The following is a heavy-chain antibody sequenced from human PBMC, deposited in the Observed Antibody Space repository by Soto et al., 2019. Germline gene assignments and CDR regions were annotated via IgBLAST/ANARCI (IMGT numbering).Heavy chain of an antibody. V-gene: IGHV3-21*01. Sequence: EVQLVESGGGLVKPGGSLRLSCAASGFTFNNYKMNWVRQAPGKGLECVSSIGTSSSYIYYAESLNGRFTISRDNAENSLYLQLNSLRAEDTAVYYCSGVLSGTPNYYYMDVWGEGTAVTVSS. J-gene: IGHJ6*03. CDR2: IGTSSSYI. CDR3: SGVLSGTPNYYYMDV. D-gene: IGHD2-15*01. CDR1: GFTFNNYK.